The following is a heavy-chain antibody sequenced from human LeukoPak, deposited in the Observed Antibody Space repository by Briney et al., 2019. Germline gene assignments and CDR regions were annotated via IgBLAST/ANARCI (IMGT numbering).Heavy chain of an antibody. CDR2: INPSGGST. CDR3: ARDSVVNYLDSSGHFYW. V-gene: IGHV1-46*01. Sequence: ASVKVSCKASGYIFTSYHMHWVRQAPGQGLEWMGIINPSGGSTNYAQKFQGRVTMTRDTSTSTVHMELSSLRPEDTAVYYCARDSVVNYLDSSGHFYWWGQGTLVTVSS. J-gene: IGHJ4*02. D-gene: IGHD3-22*01. CDR1: GYIFTSYH.